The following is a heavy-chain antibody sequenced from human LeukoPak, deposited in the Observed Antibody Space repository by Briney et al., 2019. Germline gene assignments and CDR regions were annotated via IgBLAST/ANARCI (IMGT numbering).Heavy chain of an antibody. CDR2: IKSKTDGGTT. D-gene: IGHD3-22*01. CDR1: GFTFSNAW. J-gene: IGHJ4*02. V-gene: IGHV3-15*01. Sequence: GGSLRLSCAASGFTFSNAWMSWVRQAPGKGLEWVGRIKSKTDGGTTDYAAPVKGRFTISRDDSKSTLYLQVNSLKTEDTAVYYCTTRHYYDSSGYYPYFDYWGQGTLVTVSS. CDR3: TTRHYYDSSGYYPYFDY.